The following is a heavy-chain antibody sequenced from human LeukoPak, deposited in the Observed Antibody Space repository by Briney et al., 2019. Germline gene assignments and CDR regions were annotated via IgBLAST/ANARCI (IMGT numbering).Heavy chain of an antibody. V-gene: IGHV4-4*07. CDR1: AGSISSYY. D-gene: IGHD2-15*01. CDR3: ARDWQYCSVGSCSYYFDS. J-gene: IGHJ4*02. CDR2: IYTSGST. Sequence: PSDTLSLTCTVPAGSISSYYWSWIRQPARKGLEWIGRIYTSGSTTYNTSLNSRVTISVDKSKNYFSLKLSSVTAAHTALYYCARDWQYCSVGSCSYYFDSWGRGALVTVSS.